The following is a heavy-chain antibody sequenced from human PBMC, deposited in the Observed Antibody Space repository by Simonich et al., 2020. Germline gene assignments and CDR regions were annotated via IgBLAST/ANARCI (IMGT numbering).Heavy chain of an antibody. CDR1: GYTFTGYY. D-gene: IGHD1-26*01. CDR3: ARDLRGSYYYYYYMDV. CDR2: INPNSGGT. V-gene: IGHV1-2*02. Sequence: QVQLVQSGAEVKKPGASVKVSCKASGYTFTGYYMHWVRQAPGQGLEWMGGINPNSGGTNYAHKFQGRVTMTRDTSISTAYMELSRLKSDDTAVYYCARDLRGSYYYYYYMDVWGKGTTVTVSS. J-gene: IGHJ6*03.